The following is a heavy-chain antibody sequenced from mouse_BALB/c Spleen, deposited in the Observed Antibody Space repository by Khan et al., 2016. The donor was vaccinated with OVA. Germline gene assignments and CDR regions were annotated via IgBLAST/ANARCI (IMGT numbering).Heavy chain of an antibody. J-gene: IGHJ3*01. CDR1: GYTFTSYT. D-gene: IGHD2-14*01. CDR2: INPSNGYN. CDR3: VRDGAYHRNDGWFAY. Sequence: QVQLQQSGAELARPGASVKMSCKASGYTFTSYTIHWIKKRPGQGLEWIGYINPSNGYNNYNQKFKDKATLTTDKSSTTASLQLSSLTSDDSAVYNCVRDGAYHRNDGWFAYWGQGTLVTVSA. V-gene: IGHV1-4*01.